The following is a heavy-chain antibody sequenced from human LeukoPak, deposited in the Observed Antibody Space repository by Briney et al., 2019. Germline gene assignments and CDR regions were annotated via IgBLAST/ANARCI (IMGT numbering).Heavy chain of an antibody. CDR2: MNPNSGNT. D-gene: IGHD2-8*02. Sequence: ASVKVSCKASGYTFTSYDINWVRQATGQGLEWMGWMNPNSGNTGYAQKFQGRVTITRNTSISTAYMELSSLRSDDTAVYYCATQPGRGSPFKFWGQGTLVTVSS. CDR1: GYTFTSYD. J-gene: IGHJ4*02. V-gene: IGHV1-8*03. CDR3: ATQPGRGSPFKF.